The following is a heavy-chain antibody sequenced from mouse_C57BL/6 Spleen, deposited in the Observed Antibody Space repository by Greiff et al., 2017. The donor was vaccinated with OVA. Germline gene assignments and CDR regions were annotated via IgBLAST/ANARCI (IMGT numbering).Heavy chain of an antibody. V-gene: IGHV1-62-2*01. D-gene: IGHD1-1*01. Sequence: VKLVESGAELVKPGASVKLSCKASGYTFTEYSIHWVKQRPGQGLEWIGLINPESGSIKYNEKFTDKATLTADKSSSTVYMELSKLTSEDCAVYVCARHDLYGNSRAWFAYWGQGTLVTVSA. CDR2: INPESGSI. J-gene: IGHJ3*01. CDR3: ARHDLYGNSRAWFAY. CDR1: GYTFTEYS.